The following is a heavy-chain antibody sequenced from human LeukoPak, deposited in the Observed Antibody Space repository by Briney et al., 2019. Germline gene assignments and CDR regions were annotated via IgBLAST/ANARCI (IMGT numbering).Heavy chain of an antibody. CDR3: ARERGMYYYGSGSHYYFDY. V-gene: IGHV3-7*01. Sequence: GGSLRLSCAASGFTFSSYWMSWVRQAPGKGLEWVANIKQDGSEKYYVDSVKGRFTISRDNAKNSLYLQMNSLRAEDTAVYYCARERGMYYYGSGSHYYFDYWGQGTLVTVSS. J-gene: IGHJ4*02. D-gene: IGHD3-10*01. CDR1: GFTFSSYW. CDR2: IKQDGSEK.